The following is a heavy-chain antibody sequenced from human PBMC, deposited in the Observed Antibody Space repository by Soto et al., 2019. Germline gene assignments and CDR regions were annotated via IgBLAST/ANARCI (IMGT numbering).Heavy chain of an antibody. Sequence: PSGTLSLTCTVSGGSISSGGYYWSWIRQHPGKGLEWIGYIYYSGSTYYNPSLKSRVTISVDTSKNQFSLKLSSVTAADTAVYYCARGIDFWSGLSQNYGMDVWGQGTTVTVSS. J-gene: IGHJ6*02. V-gene: IGHV4-31*03. CDR1: GGSISSGGYY. CDR3: ARGIDFWSGLSQNYGMDV. D-gene: IGHD3-3*01. CDR2: IYYSGST.